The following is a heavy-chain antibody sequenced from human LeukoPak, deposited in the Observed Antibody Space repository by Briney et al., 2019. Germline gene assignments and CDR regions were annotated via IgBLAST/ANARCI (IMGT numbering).Heavy chain of an antibody. CDR2: INSGSDDI. V-gene: IGHV3-21*05. CDR1: GFTFSLYA. D-gene: IGHD3-3*01. Sequence: GGSLRLSCAASGFTFSLYAMNWVRQAPGKGLEWVSYINSGSDDIHYTESVRGRFAISRDNAKKTLYLQMNSLRAEDTAVYYCARDTYEPGLIDFWGQGTLVSVSP. CDR3: ARDTYEPGLIDF. J-gene: IGHJ4*02.